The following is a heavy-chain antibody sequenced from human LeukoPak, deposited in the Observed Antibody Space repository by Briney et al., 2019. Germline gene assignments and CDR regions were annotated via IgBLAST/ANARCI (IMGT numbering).Heavy chain of an antibody. V-gene: IGHV1-46*01. CDR3: ARIRDGYNDAYDI. CDR2: INPGGDNT. CDR1: GYTFTKYY. J-gene: IGHJ3*02. D-gene: IGHD5-24*01. Sequence: GASVKVSCKASGYTFTKYYIHWVRQAPGQGLEWMGLINPGGDNTSYAQNFQGRVTMTRDTSTSTVYMELSSLRSEDTAIYYCARIRDGYNDAYDIWGQGTVVTVPS.